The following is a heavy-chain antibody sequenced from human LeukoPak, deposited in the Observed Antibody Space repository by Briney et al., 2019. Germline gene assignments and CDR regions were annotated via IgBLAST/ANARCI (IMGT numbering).Heavy chain of an antibody. CDR3: AKGDYSSGWYAPDAFDI. Sequence: PGGSLRLSCAASGFTFSSYAMSWVRQAPGKGLEWVSAISGSGGSTYYADSMKGRFTISRDNSKNTLYLQMNSLRAEDTAVYYCAKGDYSSGWYAPDAFDIWGQGTMVTVSS. J-gene: IGHJ3*02. CDR1: GFTFSSYA. V-gene: IGHV3-23*01. D-gene: IGHD6-19*01. CDR2: ISGSGGST.